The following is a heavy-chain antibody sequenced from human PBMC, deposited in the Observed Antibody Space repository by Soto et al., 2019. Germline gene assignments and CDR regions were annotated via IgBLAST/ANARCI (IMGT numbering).Heavy chain of an antibody. J-gene: IGHJ4*02. CDR2: INPSSGST. CDR1: GYTFTNSY. D-gene: IGHD5-18*01. Sequence: QVQLVQSGAEVRKPGASVKVSCKASGYTFTNSYIHWVRQAPGQGLEWMGIINPSSGSTSYAQKCQGRVTMTRDTSTSTVYMELSSLRSEDTAVYYCAREVERGSSYGYLEYWGQGTLVTVSS. CDR3: AREVERGSSYGYLEY. V-gene: IGHV1-46*01.